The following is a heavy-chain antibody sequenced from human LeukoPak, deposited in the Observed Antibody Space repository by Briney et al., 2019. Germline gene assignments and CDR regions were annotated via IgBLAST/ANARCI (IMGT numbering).Heavy chain of an antibody. Sequence: GGSLRLSCAGSGFTFSNYAMTWVRQAPGKGLEWVSGISGSGGTTYYADSVKGRFTISRGNAKNSLYLQMNSLRDEDTAVYYCARSRTVDYWGQGTLVAVSS. D-gene: IGHD4-17*01. CDR3: ARSRTVDY. CDR2: ISGSGGTT. CDR1: GFTFSNYA. V-gene: IGHV3-48*02. J-gene: IGHJ4*02.